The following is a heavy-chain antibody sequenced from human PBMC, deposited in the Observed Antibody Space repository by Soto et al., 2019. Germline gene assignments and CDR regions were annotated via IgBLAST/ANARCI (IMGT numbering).Heavy chain of an antibody. CDR3: ARDPDDYDSSGLLDY. CDR2: IWYDGSNK. Sequence: PGGSLRLSCASSGFTFSSYGMHLVRQAPGKGLEWVAVIWYDGSNKYYADSVKGRFTISRDNSKNTLYLQMNSLRAEDTAVYYCARDPDDYDSSGLLDYWGQGTLVTVSS. V-gene: IGHV3-33*01. J-gene: IGHJ4*02. CDR1: GFTFSSYG. D-gene: IGHD3-22*01.